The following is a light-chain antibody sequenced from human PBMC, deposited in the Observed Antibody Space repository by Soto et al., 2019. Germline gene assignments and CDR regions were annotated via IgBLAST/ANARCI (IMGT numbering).Light chain of an antibody. CDR1: QSVSSN. V-gene: IGKV3-15*01. CDR2: GAS. J-gene: IGKJ2*01. CDR3: QQYDNWPPRWT. Sequence: EIVMTQSPVTLSVSPGARVPLSCRARQSVSSNLAWYQQKPGQAPRLLILGASTRASGIPAKFSGSGSGTEFTLSIGSLQSEDFAIYYCQQYDNWPPRWTFGQGTKVDIK.